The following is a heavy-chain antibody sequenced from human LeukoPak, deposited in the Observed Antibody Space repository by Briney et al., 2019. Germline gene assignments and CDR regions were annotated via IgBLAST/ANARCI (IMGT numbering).Heavy chain of an antibody. CDR3: AKDLPQRSSGWYFDY. CDR2: INSDGSST. V-gene: IGHV3-74*01. Sequence: PGGSLRLSCAASGFTFSSYWMHWVRQAPGKGLVWVSRINSDGSSTYYADSVKGRFTISRDNSKNTLYLQMNSLRAEDTAVYYCAKDLPQRSSGWYFDYWSQGTLVTVSS. D-gene: IGHD6-19*01. CDR1: GFTFSSYW. J-gene: IGHJ4*02.